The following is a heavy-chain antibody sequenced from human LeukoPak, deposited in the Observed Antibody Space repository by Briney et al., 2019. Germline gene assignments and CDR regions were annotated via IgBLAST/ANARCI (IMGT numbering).Heavy chain of an antibody. CDR2: ISSSGSTI. V-gene: IGHV3-11*01. D-gene: IGHD2-15*01. Sequence: PGGSLRLSCAASGFTFSDYYMSWIRQAPGKGLEWVSYISSSGSTIYYADSVKGRFTISRDNAKNSLYLQMNSLRAEDTAVYYCARVRLASTPTFDYWGQGTLVTVSS. CDR1: GFTFSDYY. CDR3: ARVRLASTPTFDY. J-gene: IGHJ4*02.